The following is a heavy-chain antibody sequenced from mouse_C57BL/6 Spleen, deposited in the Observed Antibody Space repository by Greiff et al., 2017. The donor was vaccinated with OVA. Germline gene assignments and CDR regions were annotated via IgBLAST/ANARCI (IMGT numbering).Heavy chain of an antibody. CDR3: ARRDDGSSSYYFDY. V-gene: IGHV5-4*01. CDR1: GFTFSSYA. D-gene: IGHD1-1*01. CDR2: ISDGGSYT. Sequence: EVQGVESGGGLVKPGGSLKLSCAASGFTFSSYAMSWVRQTPEKRLEWVATISDGGSYTYYPDNVKGRFTISRDNAKNNLYLQMSHLKSEDAAIYDCARRDDGSSSYYFDYWGQGTTLTVSS. J-gene: IGHJ2*01.